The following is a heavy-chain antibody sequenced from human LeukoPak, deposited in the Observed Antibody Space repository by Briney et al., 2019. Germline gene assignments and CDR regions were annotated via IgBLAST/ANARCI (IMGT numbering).Heavy chain of an antibody. J-gene: IGHJ3*02. Sequence: GGSLRLSCAASGFTLGDYWMSWVRQAPGKWPEWVANIKQDGSEKNYVDSVKGRFTISGGNAERTLYLQMNSLRDEDTAVYYCARDVTSMVRGVIIKVGHAFDIWGQGTTVTVSS. V-gene: IGHV3-7*05. CDR3: ARDVTSMVRGVIIKVGHAFDI. D-gene: IGHD3-10*01. CDR2: IKQDGSEK. CDR1: GFTLGDYW.